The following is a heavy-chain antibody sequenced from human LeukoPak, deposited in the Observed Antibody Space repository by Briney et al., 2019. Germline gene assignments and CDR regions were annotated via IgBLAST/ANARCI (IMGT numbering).Heavy chain of an antibody. D-gene: IGHD5-12*01. Sequence: GGSLSLSFSASGFPFSYYAMHWVRPAPGKGLEYVSGITSSGGSTYYTDSVKGRFTISRDNSNNTLYLQMSSLRAEDTAVYYCVKGDYSGYTFPAFDYWGQGTLVSVSS. CDR2: ITSSGGST. CDR3: VKGDYSGYTFPAFDY. CDR1: GFPFSYYA. J-gene: IGHJ4*02. V-gene: IGHV3-64D*06.